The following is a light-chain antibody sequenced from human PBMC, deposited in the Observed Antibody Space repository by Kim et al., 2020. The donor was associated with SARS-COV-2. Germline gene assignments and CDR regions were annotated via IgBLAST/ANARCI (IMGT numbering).Light chain of an antibody. CDR3: QSYDNSLNSWV. V-gene: IGLV1-40*01. J-gene: IGLJ3*02. Sequence: QGVTISCTGTSSNIGGGYDVHWYQQLPNTAPKLLIHGNKDRPSGVPERFSGSRSGPSASLAITGLQVEDEADYYCQSYDNSLNSWVFGGGTQLTVL. CDR1: SSNIGGGYD. CDR2: GNK.